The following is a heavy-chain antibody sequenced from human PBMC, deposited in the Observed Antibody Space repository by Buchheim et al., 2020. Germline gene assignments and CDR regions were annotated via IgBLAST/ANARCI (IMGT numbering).Heavy chain of an antibody. CDR2: IYYTEST. D-gene: IGHD3-9*01. J-gene: IGHJ4*02. CDR1: GTSISSSSYY. V-gene: IGHV4-39*01. Sequence: QVQLRESGPGLLKPSETLSLTCTVSGTSISSSSYYWGWIRQPPGKGLEWIASIYYTESTYYNPSLKSRVTISVDTSNNHFPLELSSVTAADTAVYYCARQNGIRYFDWLLPFDYWGQGTL. CDR3: ARQNGIRYFDWLLPFDY.